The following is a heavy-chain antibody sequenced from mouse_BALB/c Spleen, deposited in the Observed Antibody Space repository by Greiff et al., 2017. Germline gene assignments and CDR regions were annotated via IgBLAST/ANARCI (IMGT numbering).Heavy chain of an antibody. V-gene: IGHV1-80*01. CDR2: IYPGDGDT. CDR1: GYAFSSYW. CDR3: ARGGLWGAMDY. D-gene: IGHD1-1*02. J-gene: IGHJ4*01. Sequence: VKLMESGAELVRPGSSVKISCKASGYAFSSYWMNWVKQRPGQGLEWIGQIYPGDGDTNYNGKFKGKATLTADKSSSTAYMQLSSLTSEDSAVYFCARGGLWGAMDYWGQGTSVTVSS.